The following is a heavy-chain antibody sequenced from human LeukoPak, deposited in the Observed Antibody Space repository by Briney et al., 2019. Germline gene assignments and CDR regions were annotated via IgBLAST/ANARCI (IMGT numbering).Heavy chain of an antibody. D-gene: IGHD5-24*01. V-gene: IGHV1-69*05. CDR1: GGTFSSYA. Sequence: SVKVSFKASGGTFSSYAISWVRQAPGQGLERMGGSMHMFGSAYYAQNFQGRATITTGESTSTAYIELSSLRSEDSAVYYCATVEMATFYYYYMDVWGKGTTVTVSS. CDR2: SMHMFGSA. J-gene: IGHJ6*03. CDR3: ATVEMATFYYYYMDV.